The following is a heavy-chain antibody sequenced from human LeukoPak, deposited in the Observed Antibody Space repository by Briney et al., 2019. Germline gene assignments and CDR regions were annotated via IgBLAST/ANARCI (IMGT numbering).Heavy chain of an antibody. D-gene: IGHD2-2*01. CDR2: IYHSGST. J-gene: IGHJ4*02. CDR1: GYSISSGYY. Sequence: SETLSLTCTVSGYSISSGYYWGWIRQPPGKGVEWIASIYHSGSTYYNPSLKSRVTISVDTSKNQFSLKLSSVTAADTAVYYCAGWAVGDIRSTSSDNLSFDYWGQGTLVTVSS. V-gene: IGHV4-38-2*02. CDR3: AGWAVGDIRSTSSDNLSFDY.